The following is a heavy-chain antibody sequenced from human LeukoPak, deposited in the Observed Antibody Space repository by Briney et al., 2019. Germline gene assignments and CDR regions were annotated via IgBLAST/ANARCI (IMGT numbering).Heavy chain of an antibody. V-gene: IGHV1-69*13. J-gene: IGHJ6*03. CDR3: ARSRYYYYYMDV. CDR1: GGTFSSYA. CDR2: IIPIFGTA. Sequence: ASVKVSCKASGGTFSSYAISWVRQAPGQGLEWMGGIIPIFGTANYAQKFQGRVTITADESTSTAYMELSSLRSEDTAVYYCARSRYYYYYMDVWGEGTTVTVSS.